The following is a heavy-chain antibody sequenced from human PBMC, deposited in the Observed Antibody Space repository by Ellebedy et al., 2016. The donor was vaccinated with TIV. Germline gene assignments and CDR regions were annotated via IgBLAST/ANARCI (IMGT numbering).Heavy chain of an antibody. CDR2: ISAYNGIT. D-gene: IGHD1-1*01. CDR1: GYSFNNYG. CDR3: ARGPKYSTSGAHWLDP. J-gene: IGHJ5*02. V-gene: IGHV1-18*01. Sequence: AASVKVSCKASGYSFNNYGITWVRQAPGQGLEWMGWISAYNGITNYAQKVQDKVIMTTDTSTSTAYMELRSLRSDDTAVYYCARGPKYSTSGAHWLDPWGQGTMVTVSS.